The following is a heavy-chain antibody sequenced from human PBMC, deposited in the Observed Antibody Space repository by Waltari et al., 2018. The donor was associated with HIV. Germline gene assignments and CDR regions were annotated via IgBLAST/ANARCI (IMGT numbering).Heavy chain of an antibody. CDR3: ARETGSYLGGFDY. CDR2: ISSSSSYI. V-gene: IGHV3-21*01. J-gene: IGHJ4*02. Sequence: EVQLVESGGGLVKPGGSLRLSCAASGFTFSSYSMNWVRQAPGKGLELVSSISSSSSYIYYADSVKGRFTISRDNAKNSLYLQMNSLRAEDTAVYYCARETGSYLGGFDYWGQGTLVTVSS. D-gene: IGHD1-26*01. CDR1: GFTFSSYS.